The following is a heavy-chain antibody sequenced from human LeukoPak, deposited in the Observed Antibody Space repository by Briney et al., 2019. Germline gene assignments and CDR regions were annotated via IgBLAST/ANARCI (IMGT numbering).Heavy chain of an antibody. D-gene: IGHD1-26*01. CDR3: ARRRDSGSLQHFDY. CDR1: GFTFSDYY. J-gene: IGHJ4*02. CDR2: ISSSGTTI. Sequence: GGSLRLSCAASGFTFSDYYMSWIRQAPGKGLEWVSYISSSGTTIYYADSVKGRFTISRDNAKNSLYPQMNSLRAEDTAVYYCARRRDSGSLQHFDYWGQGTLVTVSS. V-gene: IGHV3-11*01.